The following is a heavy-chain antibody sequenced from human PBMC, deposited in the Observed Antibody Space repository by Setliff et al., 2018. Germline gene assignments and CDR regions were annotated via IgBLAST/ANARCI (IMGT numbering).Heavy chain of an antibody. D-gene: IGHD6-13*01. CDR2: ISSSGSTI. Sequence: GGSLRLSCAASGFTFSDYYMSWIRQAPGKGLEWVSYISSSGSTIYYADSVKGRFTIFRDNAKNSLYLQMNSLRAEDTAVYYCALSLAAAGHDAFDIWGQGTMVTVSS. CDR3: ALSLAAAGHDAFDI. CDR1: GFTFSDYY. V-gene: IGHV3-11*04. J-gene: IGHJ3*02.